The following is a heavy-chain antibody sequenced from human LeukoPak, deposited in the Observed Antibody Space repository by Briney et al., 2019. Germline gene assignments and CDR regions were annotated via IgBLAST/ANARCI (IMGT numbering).Heavy chain of an antibody. CDR3: ARVGYIVATVDPAKIDY. Sequence: KSSETLSLTCTVYGGSFSGYYWSWIRQPPGKGLEWIGEINHSGSTNYNPSLKSRVTISVDTSKNQFSLKLSSVTAADTAVYYCARVGYIVATVDPAKIDYWGQGTLVTVSS. J-gene: IGHJ4*02. CDR1: GGSFSGYY. V-gene: IGHV4-34*01. D-gene: IGHD5-12*01. CDR2: INHSGST.